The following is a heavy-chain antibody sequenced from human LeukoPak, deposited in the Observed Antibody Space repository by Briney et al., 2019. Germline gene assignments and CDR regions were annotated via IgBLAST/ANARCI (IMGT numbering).Heavy chain of an antibody. Sequence: GGSLRLSCVASGFTVSGVYMSWVRQAPGKGLEWVSAISGSGGSTYYADSVKGRFTISRDNSKNTLYLQMNSLRAEDTAVYYCAKEYCSSTSCSSDYYYYGMDVWGQGTTVTVSS. V-gene: IGHV3-23*01. CDR2: ISGSGGST. CDR1: GFTVSGVY. J-gene: IGHJ6*02. CDR3: AKEYCSSTSCSSDYYYYGMDV. D-gene: IGHD2-2*01.